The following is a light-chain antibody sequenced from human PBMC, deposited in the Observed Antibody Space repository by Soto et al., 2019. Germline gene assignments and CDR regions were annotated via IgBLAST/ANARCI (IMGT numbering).Light chain of an antibody. CDR2: GAS. Sequence: EILLTQPPGSLSVFPGERASLSCRASQNVNNRLAWYQQKAGQAPRLLISGASSRATGIPDRFSGSGSGTDFTLTISRLESDDFALYYCQQYAEGTPITFGQGTKVDIK. CDR3: QQYAEGTPIT. J-gene: IGKJ1*01. V-gene: IGKV3-20*01. CDR1: QNVNNR.